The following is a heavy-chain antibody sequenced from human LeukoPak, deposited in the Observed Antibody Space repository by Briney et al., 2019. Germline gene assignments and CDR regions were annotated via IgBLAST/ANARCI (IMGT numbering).Heavy chain of an antibody. CDR3: ARTAVDNRDLSFYYGLDV. V-gene: IGHV1-2*02. CDR1: GYTLTGYY. D-gene: IGHD4-17*01. Sequence: ASVKVSCKASGYTLTGYYMHWVRQAPGQGLEWMGFINPNSGDTNFAQKFQGRVTVTRDTSISTAYMEVGRLRSDDTAVYYCARTAVDNRDLSFYYGLDVWGQGTTVTVSS. J-gene: IGHJ6*02. CDR2: INPNSGDT.